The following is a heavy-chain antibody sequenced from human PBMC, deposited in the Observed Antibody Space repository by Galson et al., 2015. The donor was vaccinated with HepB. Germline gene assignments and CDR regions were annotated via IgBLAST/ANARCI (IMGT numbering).Heavy chain of an antibody. CDR1: GYGFTTYW. V-gene: IGHV5-51*01. CDR3: ERHRRGYTYIRSATTACNSYFYVMDV. D-gene: IGHD5-18*01. CDR2: IYPGDSDT. J-gene: IGHJ6*04. Sequence: QSGAEVKKPGDSLKISCKGSGYGFTTYWIGWVRQMPGKGLEWMGVIYPGDSDTRYSPSFQGQVPFSADKSITTAYLQWSTLKDSDTAMYYCERHRRGYTYIRSATTACNSYFYVMDVCGEGTTVTVSS.